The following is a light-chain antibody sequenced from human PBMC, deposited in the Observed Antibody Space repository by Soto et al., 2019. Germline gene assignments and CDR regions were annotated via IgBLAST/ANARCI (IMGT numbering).Light chain of an antibody. CDR1: SRDVGGYSY. J-gene: IGLJ1*01. V-gene: IGLV2-14*03. CDR2: DVA. CDR3: SSYTSSSINP. Sequence: QPVLNNPPPVSVSPGQSITLSYSDNSRDVGGYSYVSWYQHHPGKAPKLLIYDVAARPSGVSDRFSGSKSGNTASLTISGLQAEDEADYYCSSYTSSSINPFGTGTKVTVL.